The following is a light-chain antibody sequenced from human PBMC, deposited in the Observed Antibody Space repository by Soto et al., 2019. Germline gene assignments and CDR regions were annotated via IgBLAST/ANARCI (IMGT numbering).Light chain of an antibody. CDR3: QVWDTSSDHWV. CDR1: DIEDKS. V-gene: IGLV3-21*02. Sequence: SYELTQPPSVSVAPGQTATITCGGTDIEDKSVHWYQQKPGQAPVLVVYDDFDRPSGIPERFSGSNSGNTATLTISRVEAGDEADYYCQVWDTSSDHWVFGGGTKVTVL. J-gene: IGLJ3*02. CDR2: DDF.